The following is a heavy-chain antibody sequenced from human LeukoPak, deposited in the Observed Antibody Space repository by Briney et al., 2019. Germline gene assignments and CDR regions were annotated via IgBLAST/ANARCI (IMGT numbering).Heavy chain of an antibody. CDR2: ISYDGSDK. D-gene: IGHD6-19*01. CDR3: ARDPIAVAGPDY. Sequence: GGSLRLSCAASGLTFSDYAMHWVREAPGKGLEWVAVISYDGSDKYYADSVKGRFTIFRDNAKNSLYLQMNSLRAEDTAVYYCARDPIAVAGPDYWGQGTLVTVSS. CDR1: GLTFSDYA. V-gene: IGHV3-30-3*01. J-gene: IGHJ4*02.